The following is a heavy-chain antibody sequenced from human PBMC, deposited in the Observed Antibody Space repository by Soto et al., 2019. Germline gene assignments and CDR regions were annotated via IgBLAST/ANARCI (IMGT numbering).Heavy chain of an antibody. D-gene: IGHD3-22*01. J-gene: IGHJ6*02. CDR2: IYYSGST. Sequence: QVQLQESGPGLVKPSQTLSLTCTVSGGSISSGGYYWSWIRQHPGKGLEWIGYIYYSGSTYYNPSLKSRGTRSVDTSKNQFSLKLSSVTAADTAVYYCARDSSGYLGSYGMDVWGQGTTVTVSS. CDR3: ARDSSGYLGSYGMDV. CDR1: GGSISSGGYY. V-gene: IGHV4-31*03.